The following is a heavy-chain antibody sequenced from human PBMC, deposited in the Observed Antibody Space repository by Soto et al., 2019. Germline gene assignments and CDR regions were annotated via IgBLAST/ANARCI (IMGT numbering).Heavy chain of an antibody. CDR3: AKDAAMVSSTFNYLAS. V-gene: IGHV3-23*01. Sequence: EVQLLESGGGLVQPGGSLRLSCAASGFFFSSYAMSWVRQAPGKGLEWVSGIGGSGGYKSYADSVKGRFTISRDNSKNTRYLQMESLGAEDTAVYYCAKDAAMVSSTFNYLASGGQGTLVAVSS. CDR1: GFFFSSYA. CDR2: IGGSGGYK. D-gene: IGHD6-13*01. J-gene: IGHJ4*02.